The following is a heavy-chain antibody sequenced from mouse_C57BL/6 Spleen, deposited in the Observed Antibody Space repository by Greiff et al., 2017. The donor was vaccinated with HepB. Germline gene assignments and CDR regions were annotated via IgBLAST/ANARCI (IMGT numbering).Heavy chain of an antibody. V-gene: IGHV3-6*01. CDR3: ARDYYGIGDY. D-gene: IGHD1-1*02. CDR1: GYSITSGYY. Sequence: EVKLVESGPGLVKPSQSLSLTCSVTGYSITSGYYWNWIRQFPGNKLEWMGYISYDGSNNYNPSLKNRISITRDTSKNQFFLKLNSVTTEDTATYYCARDYYGIGDYWGQGTTLTVSS. CDR2: ISYDGSN. J-gene: IGHJ2*01.